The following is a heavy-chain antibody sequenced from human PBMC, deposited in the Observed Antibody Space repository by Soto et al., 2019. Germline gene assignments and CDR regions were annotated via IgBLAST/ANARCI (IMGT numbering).Heavy chain of an antibody. Sequence: SETLSLTCGISGAPITWGDYSWNWIRHPPGKGLEWIGYIFHGGSTYYNPSLRSRVTISVDRSRTQFSLKMSSVTAADTAVYYCARGRVVVPAAVMFNCLDPWGQGALVTVSS. V-gene: IGHV4-30-2*01. D-gene: IGHD2-2*01. CDR1: GAPITWGDYS. CDR2: IFHGGST. CDR3: ARGRVVVPAAVMFNCLDP. J-gene: IGHJ5*02.